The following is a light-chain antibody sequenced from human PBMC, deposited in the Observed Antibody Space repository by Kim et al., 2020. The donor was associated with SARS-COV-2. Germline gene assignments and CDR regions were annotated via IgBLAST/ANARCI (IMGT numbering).Light chain of an antibody. CDR3: QKYNSAPWT. V-gene: IGKV1-27*01. Sequence: ASVGDRVTITCRASQDIANSLAWYQQKPGKVPKVLIYAASTLQSGVPSRFSGSGSRTEFPLTNGSLQTEDVATYYCQKYNSAPWTFGPGTKVDIK. CDR2: AAS. J-gene: IGKJ1*01. CDR1: QDIANS.